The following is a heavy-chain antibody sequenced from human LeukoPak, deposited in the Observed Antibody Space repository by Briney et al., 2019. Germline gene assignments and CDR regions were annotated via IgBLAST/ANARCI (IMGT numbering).Heavy chain of an antibody. D-gene: IGHD6-13*01. Sequence: ASVKVSCKASGYTFTSYDINWVRQATGQGLEWMGWMNPNSGNTGYAQKFQGRATMTRNTSISTAYMELSSLRSEDTAVYYCARVIAAAGYYYYYYYMDVWGKGTTVTVSS. CDR3: ARVIAAAGYYYYYYYMDV. CDR1: GYTFTSYD. CDR2: MNPNSGNT. J-gene: IGHJ6*03. V-gene: IGHV1-8*01.